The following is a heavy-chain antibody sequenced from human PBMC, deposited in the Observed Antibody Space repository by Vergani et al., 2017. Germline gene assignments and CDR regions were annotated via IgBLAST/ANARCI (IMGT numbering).Heavy chain of an antibody. CDR3: ARDLAYCHEGSCAL. D-gene: IGHD2-15*01. Sequence: QVQLAESGGGRVQPGRSLRLSCAASGFSFSSHAIHWVRQAPGKGLEWVAVISNDGSKKYYADSVKGRFIVSRDNSNDALYLQMNSLRTDDTAVYYCARDLAYCHEGSCALWGQGSVVTVSS. V-gene: IGHV3-30*03. J-gene: IGHJ4*02. CDR2: ISNDGSKK. CDR1: GFSFSSHA.